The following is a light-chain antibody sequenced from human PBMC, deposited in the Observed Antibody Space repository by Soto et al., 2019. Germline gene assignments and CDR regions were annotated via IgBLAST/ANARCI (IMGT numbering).Light chain of an antibody. CDR2: GAS. Sequence: EIVMTQSPATLSVSPGERATLSCRASQSVNSNLAWYQQKPGQAPRLLISGASTRATGIPARFSGSGSETEFTLTISSLQSAEFAVYYCQQYNSWWTFGRGTKVEMK. V-gene: IGKV3-15*01. CDR3: QQYNSWWT. J-gene: IGKJ1*01. CDR1: QSVNSN.